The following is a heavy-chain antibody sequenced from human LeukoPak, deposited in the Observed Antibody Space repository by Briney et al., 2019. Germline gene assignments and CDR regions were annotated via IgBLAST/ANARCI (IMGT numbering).Heavy chain of an antibody. V-gene: IGHV3-23*01. Sequence: PGGSLRLSCAASGFTFSSYAMSWVRQAPGKGLEWVSAISGSGGSTYYADSVKGRFTISRDNSKNTLYLQMNSLRAEDTAVYYCAGPLYYYDSSGYPRVHDAFDIWGQGTMVIVSS. D-gene: IGHD3-22*01. CDR3: AGPLYYYDSSGYPRVHDAFDI. CDR1: GFTFSSYA. CDR2: ISGSGGST. J-gene: IGHJ3*02.